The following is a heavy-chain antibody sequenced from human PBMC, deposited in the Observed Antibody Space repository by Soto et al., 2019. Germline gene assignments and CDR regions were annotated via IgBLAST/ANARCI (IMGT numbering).Heavy chain of an antibody. V-gene: IGHV3-23*01. D-gene: IGHD1-26*01. CDR2: VSGSGVST. CDR1: GFTFNTYG. CDR3: AKSIVGTRSGFDI. J-gene: IGHJ3*02. Sequence: VGSLRLSCAASGFTFNTYGVTWVRQAPGKGLEWVSTVSGSGVSTYYADSVKGRFTISRDNSKNTLYLQMNSLRAEDTAVYYCAKSIVGTRSGFDIWGQGTMVTVSS.